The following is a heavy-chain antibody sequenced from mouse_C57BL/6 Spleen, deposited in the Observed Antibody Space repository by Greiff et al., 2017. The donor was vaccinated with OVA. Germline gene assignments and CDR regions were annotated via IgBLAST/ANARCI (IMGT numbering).Heavy chain of an antibody. V-gene: IGHV1-55*01. CDR2: IYPGSGST. J-gene: IGHJ1*03. D-gene: IGHD1-1*01. CDR3: ARTAFYYGSSHWYFDV. CDR1: GYTFTSYW. Sequence: VQLQQPGAELVKPGASVKMSCKASGYTFTSYWITWVKQRPGQGLEWIGDIYPGSGSTNYNEKFKSKATLTVDTSSSTAYMQLSSLTSEDSAVYYCARTAFYYGSSHWYFDVWGTGTTVTVSS.